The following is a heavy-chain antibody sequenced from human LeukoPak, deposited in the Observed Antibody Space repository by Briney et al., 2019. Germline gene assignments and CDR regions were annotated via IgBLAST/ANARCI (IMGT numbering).Heavy chain of an antibody. V-gene: IGHV3-33*08. J-gene: IGHJ4*02. CDR1: GFTLSSYW. D-gene: IGHD3-10*01. CDR3: ARGDYYGSRGDY. CDR2: IWYDGSNK. Sequence: GGSLRLSCAASGFTLSSYWMHWVRQAPGKGLEWVAVIWYDGSNKYYADSVKGRFTISRDNSKNTLYLQMNSLRAEDTAVYYCARGDYYGSRGDYWGQGTLVTVSS.